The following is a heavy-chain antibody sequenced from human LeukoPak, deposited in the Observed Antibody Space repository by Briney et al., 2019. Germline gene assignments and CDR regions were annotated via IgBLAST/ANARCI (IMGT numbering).Heavy chain of an antibody. CDR3: ARRSDSYAFDI. V-gene: IGHV4-34*01. J-gene: IGHJ3*02. CDR2: INHSGST. CDR1: GGSFSGYY. Sequence: SETLSLTCAVYGGSFSGYYWSWIRQPPGKGLEWIGEINHSGSTNYNPSLKSRVIILVDTSKNQFSLKLSSVTAADTAVYYCARRSDSYAFDIWGQGTMVTVSS. D-gene: IGHD2-21*02.